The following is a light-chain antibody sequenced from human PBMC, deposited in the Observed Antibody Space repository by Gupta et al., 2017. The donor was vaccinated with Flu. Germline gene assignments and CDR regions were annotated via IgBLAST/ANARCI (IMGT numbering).Light chain of an antibody. CDR3: QQSYSTPFT. Sequence: GDRVTITCRASQSISSYLNWYQQKPGKAPKLLIYAASSLQSGVPSRFSGSGSGTDFTLTISSLQPEDFATYYCQQSYSTPFTFGQGTRLEIK. CDR1: QSISSY. J-gene: IGKJ5*01. CDR2: AAS. V-gene: IGKV1-39*01.